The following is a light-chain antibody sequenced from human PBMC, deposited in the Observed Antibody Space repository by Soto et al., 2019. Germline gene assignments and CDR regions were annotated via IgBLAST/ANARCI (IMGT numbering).Light chain of an antibody. CDR3: SSYTSSSNWV. CDR1: SSDVGGYNY. Sequence: QSVLTQPASVSGSPGQSITISCTGTSSDVGGYNYVSWYQQHPGKAPKLMIYEVSNRPSGVPNRFSGSKSGNTASLTISGLQAEDEADYYCSSYTSSSNWVFGGGTKLTVL. V-gene: IGLV2-14*01. CDR2: EVS. J-gene: IGLJ3*02.